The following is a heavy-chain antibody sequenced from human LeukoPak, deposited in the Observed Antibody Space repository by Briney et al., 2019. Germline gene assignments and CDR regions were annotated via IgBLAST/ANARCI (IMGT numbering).Heavy chain of an antibody. CDR3: ARVTGYMIEDYFDY. CDR2: IFYSGST. V-gene: IGHV4-59*02. Sequence: SETLSLTCTISGGSVSSYYWTWIRQPPGKGLEWIGYIFYSGSTNYNPSLESRVTMSSDTSENHFSLKLTSVTAADTAVYYCARVTGYMIEDYFDYWGQGILVTVSS. CDR1: GGSVSSYY. D-gene: IGHD3-9*01. J-gene: IGHJ4*02.